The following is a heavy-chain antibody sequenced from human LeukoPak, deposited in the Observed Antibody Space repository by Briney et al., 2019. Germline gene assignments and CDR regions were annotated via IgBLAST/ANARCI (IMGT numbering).Heavy chain of an antibody. V-gene: IGHV6-1*01. CDR1: GDSFSSNSVA. CDR3: ARSTGPIDY. CDR2: TDYRSKWYT. D-gene: IGHD1-1*01. J-gene: IGHJ4*02. Sequence: QTLSLTCAVSGDSFSSNSVAWDWNGQPPWRGLEWLGRTDYRSKWYTYYAASVKSRIAINRDTSKNQFSLQLTSVAPEDTAVYYCARSTGPIDYWGQGTLVTVSS.